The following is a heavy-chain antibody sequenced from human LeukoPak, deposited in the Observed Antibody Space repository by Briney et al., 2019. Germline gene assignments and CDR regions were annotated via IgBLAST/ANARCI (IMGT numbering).Heavy chain of an antibody. CDR3: ARGPDTSGYYPFDD. CDR1: GYTFTTYY. J-gene: IGHJ4*02. CDR2: INPNSGFT. V-gene: IGHV1-2*02. Sequence: SVKVSCKASGYTFTTYYIHWVRQAPGQGLEWMGWINPNSGFTDYAQKFQGRVTMTSDTSISTAYMELRRLRSDDTAVYYCARGPDTSGYYPFDDWGQGTLVTASS. D-gene: IGHD3-22*01.